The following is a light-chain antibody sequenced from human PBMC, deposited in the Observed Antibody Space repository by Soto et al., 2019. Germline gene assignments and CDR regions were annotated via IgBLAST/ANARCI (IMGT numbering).Light chain of an antibody. J-gene: IGKJ2*01. CDR3: QQYDDSLSSFT. CDR2: GAS. Sequence: EIVLTQSPGTLSLSPGERATLSCRASQSVSSSYLAWYQQKPGQAPRLLIYGASYRATGIPDRFSGRGSGTDFTLTISRLDPEDFAVYYGQQYDDSLSSFTFGQGTNLEIK. CDR1: QSVSSSY. V-gene: IGKV3-20*01.